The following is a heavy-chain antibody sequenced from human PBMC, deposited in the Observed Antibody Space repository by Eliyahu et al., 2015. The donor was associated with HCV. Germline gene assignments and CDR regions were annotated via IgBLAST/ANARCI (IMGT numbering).Heavy chain of an antibody. J-gene: IGHJ6*02. CDR3: ARDGPVANSYCYGMDV. V-gene: IGHV1-46*01. CDR2: INPSGGST. D-gene: IGHD2-2*01. CDR1: GYTFTSYY. Sequence: QVQLVQSGAEVKKPGASVKVSCKASGYTFTSYYIHWVRQAPGQGLEWLGIINPSGGSTSYAQKFQGRVTMTRDTSTRTVYLELSSLRSEDTAVYYCARDGPVANSYCYGMDVWGQGTTVTVSS.